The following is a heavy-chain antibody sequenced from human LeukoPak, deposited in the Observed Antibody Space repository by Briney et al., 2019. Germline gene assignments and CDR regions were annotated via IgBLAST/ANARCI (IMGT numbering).Heavy chain of an antibody. Sequence: SETLSLTCTVSGGSISSYYWSWIRQPPGKGLEWIGYIYYSGSTNYNPSLKSRVTISVDTSKNQFSLKLSSVTAADTAVYYCARDVSRDGHFDYWGQGTLVTVSS. CDR1: GGSISSYY. V-gene: IGHV4-59*01. CDR2: IYYSGST. CDR3: ARDVSRDGHFDY. D-gene: IGHD2-2*01. J-gene: IGHJ4*02.